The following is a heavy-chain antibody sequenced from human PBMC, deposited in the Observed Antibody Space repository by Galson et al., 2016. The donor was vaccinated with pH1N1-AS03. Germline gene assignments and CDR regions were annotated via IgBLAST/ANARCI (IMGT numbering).Heavy chain of an antibody. Sequence: SVKVSCKASGYTLTRYYMHWVRQAPGQGLEWMGIIDPSGGPTTYAPKFQGRITITTGTSTSTVYMELASLRSEDTAVYYCARRYYFDYWGQGTLVTVSS. V-gene: IGHV1-46*01. CDR2: IDPSGGPT. D-gene: IGHD3-16*02. CDR1: GYTLTRYY. J-gene: IGHJ4*02. CDR3: ARRYYFDY.